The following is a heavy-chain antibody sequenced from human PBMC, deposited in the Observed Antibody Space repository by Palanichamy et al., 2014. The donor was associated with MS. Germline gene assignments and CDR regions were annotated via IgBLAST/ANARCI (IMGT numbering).Heavy chain of an antibody. V-gene: IGHV6-1*01. J-gene: IGHJ5*02. Sequence: QVRLQQSGPGLVKPSQTLSLTCAISGDSVSSNSAVWNWIRQSPSRGLERLGRTYYRSNWNSDYAAFVKGRITINADTSKNQFSLQLTSLTPEDTAVYYCARGWALDPWGQGTLVTVSS. CDR2: TYYRSNWNS. CDR1: GDSVSSNSAV. CDR3: ARGWALDP. D-gene: IGHD1-26*01.